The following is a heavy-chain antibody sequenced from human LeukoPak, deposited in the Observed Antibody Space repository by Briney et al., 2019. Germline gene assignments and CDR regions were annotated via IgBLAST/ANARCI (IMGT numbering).Heavy chain of an antibody. D-gene: IGHD6-19*01. CDR1: GGSISSYY. J-gene: IGHJ4*02. Sequence: ASETLSLTCTVSGGSISSYYWSWIRQPPGKGLEWIGYISYSGSPNYNPSLKSRVSISVDTSKNQFSLKLRSVTAADPAVYYCARGRGQWQPPNEFDYWGQGTLVTGSS. CDR3: ARGRGQWQPPNEFDY. CDR2: ISYSGSP. V-gene: IGHV4-59*01.